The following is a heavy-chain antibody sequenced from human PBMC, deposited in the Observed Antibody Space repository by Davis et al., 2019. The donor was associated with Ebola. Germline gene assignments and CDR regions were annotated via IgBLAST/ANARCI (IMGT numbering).Heavy chain of an antibody. V-gene: IGHV3-21*01. J-gene: IGHJ2*01. Sequence: PGGSLRLSCAASGFTFSSYGMHWVRQAPGKGLEWVSSISSDSDYIYYADSAKGRFTISRDNAKNSLYLQMNSLRDEDTAVYYCARSYIVLMVYAAWDWYFDLWGRGTLVTVSS. CDR1: GFTFSSYG. D-gene: IGHD2-8*01. CDR3: ARSYIVLMVYAAWDWYFDL. CDR2: ISSDSDYI.